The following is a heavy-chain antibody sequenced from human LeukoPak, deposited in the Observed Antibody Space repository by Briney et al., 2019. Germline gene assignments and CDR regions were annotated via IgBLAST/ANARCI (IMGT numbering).Heavy chain of an antibody. CDR1: GGSISSSSYY. CDR3: ARDPYYYDSSGYYENDAFDI. V-gene: IGHV4-39*07. CDR2: IYYSGST. Sequence: TSETLSLTCTVSGGSISSSSYYWGWIRQPPGKGLEWIGSIYYSGSTYYNPSLKSRVTISVDTSKNQFSLKLSSVTAADTAVYYCARDPYYYDSSGYYENDAFDIWGQGTMVTVSS. J-gene: IGHJ3*02. D-gene: IGHD3-22*01.